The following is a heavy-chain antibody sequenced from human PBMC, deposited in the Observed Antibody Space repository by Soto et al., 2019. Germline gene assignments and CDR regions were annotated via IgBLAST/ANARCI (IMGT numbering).Heavy chain of an antibody. V-gene: IGHV4-34*01. CDR2: INHSGST. J-gene: IGHJ6*02. CDR1: GGSFSGYY. CDR3: ARGGTLAAIPVFHDYYGMDV. Sequence: QVQLQQWGAGLLKPSETLSLTCAVYGGSFSGYYWSWIRQPPGKGLEWIGEINHSGSTNYNPSLKSRVTISVDTSKNQFSLKLSSVTAADTAVYYCARGGTLAAIPVFHDYYGMDVWGQGTTVTVSS. D-gene: IGHD2-2*02.